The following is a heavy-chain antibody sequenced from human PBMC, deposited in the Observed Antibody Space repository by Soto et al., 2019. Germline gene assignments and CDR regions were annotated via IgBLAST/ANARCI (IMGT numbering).Heavy chain of an antibody. CDR2: ISGSGGST. V-gene: IGHV3-23*01. CDR1: GFTFSSYA. D-gene: IGHD2-2*02. J-gene: IGHJ6*02. CDR3: AKDQEYQLLYSYYYYGMDV. Sequence: GGSLRLSCAASGFTFSSYAMSWVRQAPGKGLEWVSAISGSGGSTYYADSVEGRFTISRDNSKNTLYLQMNSLRAEGTAVYYCAKDQEYQLLYSYYYYGMDVWGQGTAVTVSS.